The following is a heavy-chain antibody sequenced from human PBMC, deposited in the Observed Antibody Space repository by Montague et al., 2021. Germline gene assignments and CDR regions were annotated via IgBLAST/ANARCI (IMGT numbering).Heavy chain of an antibody. D-gene: IGHD3-10*01. Sequence: SLRLSCAVSTSTFRTYVMSWVRQAPGTGLEWLSSIGGSGDDTHYAGSVKGRFTISRDISRKTLYLQMDSLTAEDTAVYFCATRGTIVRGVISPQYFDYWGQGTPGTVSS. CDR1: TSTFRTYV. V-gene: IGHV3-23*01. CDR2: IGGSGDDT. J-gene: IGHJ4*02. CDR3: ATRGTIVRGVISPQYFDY.